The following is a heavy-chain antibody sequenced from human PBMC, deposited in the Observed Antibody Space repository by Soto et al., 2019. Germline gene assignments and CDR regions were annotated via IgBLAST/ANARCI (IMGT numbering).Heavy chain of an antibody. D-gene: IGHD4-17*01. Sequence: PSETLSLTCTVSGGYFSRYYWSWIRQPAGKGLEWIGRIDTSGNTKYSPSLKSRVTMSVDTSKSQVSLKLTSVTAADTAIYYCVATYGDYLDYWGQGTLVTVSS. CDR3: VATYGDYLDY. CDR2: IDTSGNT. V-gene: IGHV4-4*07. CDR1: GGYFSRYY. J-gene: IGHJ4*02.